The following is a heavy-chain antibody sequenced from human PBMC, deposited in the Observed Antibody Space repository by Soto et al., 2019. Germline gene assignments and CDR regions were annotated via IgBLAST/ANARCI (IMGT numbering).Heavy chain of an antibody. CDR3: AGATDDFANGAEDR. D-gene: IGHD7-27*01. CDR2: IIPHSGGT. J-gene: IGHJ5*02. CDR1: GYSFTGYY. V-gene: IGHV1-2*02. Sequence: QVQLVQSGAEVKRPGASVKVSCKASGYSFTGYYMHWVRQAPGQGLEWMGWIIPHSGGTIYAQKFQARLTMSRTTSIRTAYMQRSGLTADDTAVYYCAGATDDFANGAEDRWGQGTLVTASS.